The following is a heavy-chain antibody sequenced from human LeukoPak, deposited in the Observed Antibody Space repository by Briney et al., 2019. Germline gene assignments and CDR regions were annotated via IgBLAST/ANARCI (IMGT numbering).Heavy chain of an antibody. D-gene: IGHD6-19*01. CDR3: ARFDTSIAVADY. CDR1: GGSISSSSYY. CDR2: IYYSGDT. V-gene: IGHV4-39*01. J-gene: IGHJ4*02. Sequence: SSETLSLTCSVSGGSISSSSYYGGWIRQPPGKGLEWIGSIYYSGDTYYNPSLKSRVTISIDTSKNQFSLKLRSVTAADTAVYYCARFDTSIAVADYWGQGTLVTVSS.